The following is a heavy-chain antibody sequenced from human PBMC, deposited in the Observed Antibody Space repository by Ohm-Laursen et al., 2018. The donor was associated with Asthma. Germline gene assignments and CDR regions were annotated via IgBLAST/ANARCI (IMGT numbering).Heavy chain of an antibody. J-gene: IGHJ4*02. V-gene: IGHV4-59*01. CDR1: GASFSTYY. D-gene: IGHD3-10*01. CDR2: IHRTGST. Sequence: SETLSLTCTLSGASFSTYYWGWIRQPPGKGLEWIGHIHRTGSTNYNPSLESRVTISIDTSTNQFSLKLSSVTAADTAVYYCASQNSFGSTIDYWGQGTLVTVSS. CDR3: ASQNSFGSTIDY.